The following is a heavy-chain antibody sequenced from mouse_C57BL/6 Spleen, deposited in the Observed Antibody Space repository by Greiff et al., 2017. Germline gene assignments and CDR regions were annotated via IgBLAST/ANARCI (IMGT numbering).Heavy chain of an antibody. CDR3: ARGDYYGSSPFYAMDY. V-gene: IGHV1-80*01. CDR1: GYAFSSYW. D-gene: IGHD1-1*01. CDR2: IYPGDGDT. J-gene: IGHJ4*01. Sequence: QVQLKESGAELVKPGASVKISCKASGYAFSSYWMNWVKQRPGQGLEWIGQIYPGDGDTNYNGKFKGKATLTADKSSSTAYMQLSSLTSEDSAVYFCARGDYYGSSPFYAMDYWGQGTSVTVSS.